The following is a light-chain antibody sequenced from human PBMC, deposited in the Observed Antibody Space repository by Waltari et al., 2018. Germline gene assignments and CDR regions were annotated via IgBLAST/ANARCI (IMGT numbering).Light chain of an antibody. CDR3: CSYAGNFIFV. Sequence: QSALTQPRSVSGSLGQSVTISCTGTRTDVGNYNYVSWYQQHPGKAPKVILYDVTKRPSGVPDRFSGSKSGNTASLTISGLQADDEADYYCCSYAGNFIFVFGDGTTVTVL. J-gene: IGLJ1*01. CDR1: RTDVGNYNY. CDR2: DVT. V-gene: IGLV2-11*01.